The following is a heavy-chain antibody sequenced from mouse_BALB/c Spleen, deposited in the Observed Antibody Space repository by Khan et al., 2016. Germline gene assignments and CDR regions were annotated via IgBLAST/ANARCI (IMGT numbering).Heavy chain of an antibody. CDR3: ARKVARNSYAIDY. CDR2: ISSGSSTF. Sequence: EVELVEPGGGLVQPGGSRKLSCAASGFTFSSFGMHRVRQAPEMGLEWVAYISSGSSTFHYADTVKGRFTIYRDNPKKHPIVTMTRLRCEDSGMDYSARKVARNSYAIDYSGQGTSVTVTS. D-gene: IGHD1-1*02. CDR1: GFTFSSFG. V-gene: IGHV5-17*02. J-gene: IGHJ4*01.